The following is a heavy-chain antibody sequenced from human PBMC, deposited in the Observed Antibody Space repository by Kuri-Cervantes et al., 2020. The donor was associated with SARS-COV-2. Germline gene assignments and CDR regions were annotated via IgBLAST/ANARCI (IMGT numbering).Heavy chain of an antibody. Sequence: SETLSLTCTVSGGSISSGGYYWSWIRQHPGKGLEWIGYIYYSGSTYYNPSLKSRVTISVDTSKNQFSLKLSSVTAADTAVYYCARDLYGSGSYDYWGQGTLVTVS. CDR3: ARDLYGSGSYDY. D-gene: IGHD3-10*01. J-gene: IGHJ4*02. CDR2: IYYSGST. CDR1: GGSISSGGYY. V-gene: IGHV4-31*03.